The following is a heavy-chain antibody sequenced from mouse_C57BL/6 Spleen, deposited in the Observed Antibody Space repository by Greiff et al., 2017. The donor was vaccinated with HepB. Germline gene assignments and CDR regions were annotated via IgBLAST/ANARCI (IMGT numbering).Heavy chain of an antibody. J-gene: IGHJ2*01. CDR3: ARAYYYDSSNYFGY. CDR1: GYTFTSYW. CDR2: IHPNGGST. V-gene: IGHV1-64*01. D-gene: IGHD1-1*01. Sequence: QVQLQQPGAELVKPGASVKLSCKASGYTFTSYWMHWVKQRPGQGLEWIGMIHPNGGSTNYNEKFKSKATLTVDKSSSTAYMQLSSLTSEDSAVYYCARAYYYDSSNYFGYWGQGTTLTVSS.